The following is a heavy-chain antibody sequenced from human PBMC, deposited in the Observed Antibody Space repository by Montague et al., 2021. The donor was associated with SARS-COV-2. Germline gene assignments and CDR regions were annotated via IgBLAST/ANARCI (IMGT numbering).Heavy chain of an antibody. CDR1: GRSFSGNY. CDR3: ARYGGVDTGSYYLEDYYYGRDV. D-gene: IGHD1-26*01. J-gene: IGHJ6*02. V-gene: IGHV4-34*01. Sequence: SDTLSLTCTVYGRSFSGNYWRRIRQHPPKGLVWSGEINHSGSTNYNTPPKSRVTILVDRSKNHFSLKPRSVTAADTAAYYCARYGGVDTGSYYLEDYYYGRDVWGQGTTVTVSS. CDR2: INHSGST.